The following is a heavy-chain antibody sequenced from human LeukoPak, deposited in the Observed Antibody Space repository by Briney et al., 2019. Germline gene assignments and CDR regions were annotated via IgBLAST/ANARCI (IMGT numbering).Heavy chain of an antibody. CDR2: IYTTGSI. V-gene: IGHV4-61*02. J-gene: IGHJ4*02. CDR3: ARDPDYYGSGSYN. CDR1: GGSTSSGSYY. D-gene: IGHD3-10*01. Sequence: PSETLSLTCTVSGGSTSSGSYYWSWIRQPAGKGLEWIGRIYTTGSINYNPSLKSRVTISVDTSKNQFSLKLSSVTAADTAVYYCARDPDYYGSGSYNWGQGTLVTVSS.